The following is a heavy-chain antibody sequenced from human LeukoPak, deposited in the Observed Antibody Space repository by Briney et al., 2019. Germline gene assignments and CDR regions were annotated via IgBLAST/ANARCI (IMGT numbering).Heavy chain of an antibody. V-gene: IGHV1-46*01. CDR3: ARGPCRGGSCYSFDY. D-gene: IGHD2-15*01. J-gene: IGHJ4*02. CDR1: GYTFTNSH. CDR2: INPSGDST. Sequence: ASVKVSCKASGYTFTNSHMHWVRQAPGQGLEWMAIINPSGDSTTYAQNFHGRVAVTRDTSPSTVYMELSSLRSEDTAVYYCARGPCRGGSCYSFDYWGQGTLVTVSS.